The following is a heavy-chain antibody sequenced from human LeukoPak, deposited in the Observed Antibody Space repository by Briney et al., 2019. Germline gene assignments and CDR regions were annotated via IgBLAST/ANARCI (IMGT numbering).Heavy chain of an antibody. CDR1: GGSISSSSYY. CDR3: ARLCSSTSCYGDLYYYYGMDV. D-gene: IGHD2-2*01. V-gene: IGHV4-39*01. CDR2: IYYSGST. J-gene: IGHJ6*02. Sequence: PSEALSLTCTVSGGSISSSSYYWGWIRQPPGKGLEWIGSIYYSGSTYYNPSLKSRVTISVDTSKNQFSLKLSSMTAADTAVYYCARLCSSTSCYGDLYYYYGMDVWGQGTTVTVSS.